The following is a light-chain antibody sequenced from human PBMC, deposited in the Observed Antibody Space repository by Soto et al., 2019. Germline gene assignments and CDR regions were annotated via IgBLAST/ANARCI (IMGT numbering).Light chain of an antibody. CDR1: QSVSSSH. V-gene: IGKV3-20*01. CDR2: GAS. J-gene: IGKJ1*01. CDR3: QLYGSSPPGT. Sequence: EILLAQSPGTLSLSRGERATLSCRASQSVSSSHLAWYQQKPGQAPRLLIYGASSRATAIPDRFSGSGSGTDFTLTINRLEPEDFAVYYCQLYGSSPPGTFGQGTKVDIK.